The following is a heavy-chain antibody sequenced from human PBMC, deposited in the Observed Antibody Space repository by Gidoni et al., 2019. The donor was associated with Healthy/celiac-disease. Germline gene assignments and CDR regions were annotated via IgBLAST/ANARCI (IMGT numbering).Heavy chain of an antibody. D-gene: IGHD5-12*01. CDR3: ARDGGVMATITFFDY. CDR2: IIPIFGTA. J-gene: IGHJ4*02. CDR1: GGPFSSYA. V-gene: IGHV1-69*06. Sequence: QVQLVQSVAEVKKPGSSVKVSCQASGGPFSSYAISWVRQAPGQGLEWMGGIIPIFGTANYAQKFQGRVTITADKSTSTAYMELSSLRSEDTAVYYCARDGGVMATITFFDYWGQGTLVTVSS.